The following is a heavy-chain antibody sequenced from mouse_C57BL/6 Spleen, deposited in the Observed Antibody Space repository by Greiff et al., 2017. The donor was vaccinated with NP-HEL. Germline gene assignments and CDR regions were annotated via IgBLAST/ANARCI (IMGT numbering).Heavy chain of an antibody. CDR2: IDPSDSET. J-gene: IGHJ1*03. V-gene: IGHV1-52*01. CDR3: ARRLYYGSSYDWYFDV. Sequence: QVQLQQPGAELVRPGSSVKLSCKASGYTFTSYWMHWVKQRPIQGLEWIGNIDPSDSETHYNQKFKDKATLTVDKSSSTAYMQLSSLTSEDSAVYYCARRLYYGSSYDWYFDVWGTGTTVTVSS. CDR1: GYTFTSYW. D-gene: IGHD1-1*01.